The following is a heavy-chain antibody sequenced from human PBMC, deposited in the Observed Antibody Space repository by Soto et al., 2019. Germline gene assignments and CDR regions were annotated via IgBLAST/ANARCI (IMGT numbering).Heavy chain of an antibody. J-gene: IGHJ3*02. CDR2: VNPSDGNT. CDR3: ARDRLDSRSGYDAFEI. V-gene: IGHV1-46*01. D-gene: IGHD3-3*01. CDR1: GYSFTNYY. Sequence: VQMVQSGAEVRRPGASVKISCKASGYSFTNYYIHWVRQAPGQGLEWIGTVNPSDGNTVYAQSFDGRVTLTRDTSANTVYMDLAGLRSEDAAVYFCARDRLDSRSGYDAFEISGQGTMVNVSS.